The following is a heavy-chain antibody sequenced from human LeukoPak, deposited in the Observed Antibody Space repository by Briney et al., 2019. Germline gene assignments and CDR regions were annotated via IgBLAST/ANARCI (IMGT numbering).Heavy chain of an antibody. V-gene: IGHV4-39*07. J-gene: IGHJ3*02. Sequence: SETLSLTCTVSGGSISSSSYYWGWIRQPPGKGLEWIGSIYYSGSTYYNPSLKSRVTISVGTSKNQFSLKLSSVTAADTAVYYCARVFCSGGSCTAFDIWGQGTMVTVSS. CDR3: ARVFCSGGSCTAFDI. CDR2: IYYSGST. CDR1: GGSISSSSYY. D-gene: IGHD2-15*01.